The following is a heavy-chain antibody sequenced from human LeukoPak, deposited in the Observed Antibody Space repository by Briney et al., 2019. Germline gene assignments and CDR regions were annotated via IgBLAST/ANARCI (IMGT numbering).Heavy chain of an antibody. CDR2: IYYSGST. V-gene: IGHV4-59*01. J-gene: IGHJ4*02. D-gene: IGHD6-19*01. CDR3: ARRNVGYRSGQLDY. Sequence: RSETLSLICTVSGGSISSYYWSWIRQPPGKGLEWIGYIYYSGSTNYNPSLKSRVTISVDTSKNQFSLKLSSVTAADTAVYYCARRNVGYRSGQLDYWGQGTLVTVSS. CDR1: GGSISSYY.